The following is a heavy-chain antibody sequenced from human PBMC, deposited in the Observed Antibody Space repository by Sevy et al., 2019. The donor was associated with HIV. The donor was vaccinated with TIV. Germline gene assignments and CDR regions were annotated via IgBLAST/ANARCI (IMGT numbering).Heavy chain of an antibody. V-gene: IGHV3-30*04. CDR2: SSYDGGNI. D-gene: IGHD4-17*01. Sequence: GGSLRLSCTASGFILGYYAMHWVRQAPGKGLEWVSVSSYDGGNIYYADSVQGRFTVSRDNSKNTLYLQMNRLRPEDTAMYYCARDFYEFGDPRGLDYWGQGVLVTVSS. J-gene: IGHJ4*02. CDR3: ARDFYEFGDPRGLDY. CDR1: GFILGYYA.